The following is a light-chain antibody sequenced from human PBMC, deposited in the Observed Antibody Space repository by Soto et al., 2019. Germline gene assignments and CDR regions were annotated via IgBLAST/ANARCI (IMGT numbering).Light chain of an antibody. CDR3: QQRSNWPPVT. J-gene: IGKJ1*01. V-gene: IGKV3D-20*02. Sequence: EIVLTQSPGTLSLSPGERATLSCRASQSVSSSYLAWYQQKPGQAPRLLIYGASSRATGIPDRFSGSGSGTDFTLTISSLEPEDFGVYYCQQRSNWPPVTFGQGTKVDIK. CDR1: QSVSSSY. CDR2: GAS.